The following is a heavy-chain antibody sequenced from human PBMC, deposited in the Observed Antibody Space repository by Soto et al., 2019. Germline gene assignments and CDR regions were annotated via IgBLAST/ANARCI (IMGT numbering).Heavy chain of an antibody. V-gene: IGHV4-34*01. D-gene: IGHD3-3*01. CDR3: ARTYYDFWSGYRPYYYYYGMDV. Sequence: SETLSLTCTVSGGSISGYYWSWIRQPPGKGLEWIGEINHSGSTNYNPSLKSRVTISVDTSKNQFSLKLSSVTAADTAVYYCARTYYDFWSGYRPYYYYYGMDVWGQGTTVTVSS. CDR2: INHSGST. CDR1: GGSISGYY. J-gene: IGHJ6*02.